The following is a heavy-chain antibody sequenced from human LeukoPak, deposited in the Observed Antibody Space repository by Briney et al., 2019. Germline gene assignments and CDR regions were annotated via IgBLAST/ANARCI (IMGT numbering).Heavy chain of an antibody. CDR2: IYYSWST. CDR3: ARATDWGYYYGMDV. D-gene: IGHD3/OR15-3a*01. V-gene: IGHV4-59*01. CDR1: GGSISSYY. Sequence: SETLSLTCTVSGGSISSYYWSWIRQPPGKGLEWIGYIYYSWSTNYNPSLKSRVTISVDTSKNQFSLKLSSVTAADTAVYYCARATDWGYYYGMDVWGKGTTVTVSS. J-gene: IGHJ6*04.